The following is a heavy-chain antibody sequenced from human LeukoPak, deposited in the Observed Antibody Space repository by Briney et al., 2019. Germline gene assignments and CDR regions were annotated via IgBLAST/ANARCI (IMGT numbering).Heavy chain of an antibody. CDR3: AKTHGVP. Sequence: ASVKVSCKASGYTFTSYYIHWVRQAPGQGLEWKGIINPSGGSTNYAQKFQGRVTMTRDTSTSTVYMELSSLRSEDSAVYYCAKTHGVPWGQGTLVTVSS. J-gene: IGHJ4*02. CDR2: INPSGGST. V-gene: IGHV1-46*01. D-gene: IGHD2-8*01. CDR1: GYTFTSYY.